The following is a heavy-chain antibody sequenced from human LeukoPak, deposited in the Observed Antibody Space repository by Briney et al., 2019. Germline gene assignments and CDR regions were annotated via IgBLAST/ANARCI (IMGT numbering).Heavy chain of an antibody. J-gene: IGHJ4*02. CDR3: ARLMVGGLHFDY. CDR1: GGSISSSSYY. V-gene: IGHV4-39*01. D-gene: IGHD3-10*02. CDR2: IYYSGST. Sequence: PSETLSLTCTVSGGSISSSSYYWGWIRQPPGKGLEWIGSIYYSGSTYYNPSLKSRVTISVDTSKNQFSLKLSSVTAADTAVYYCARLMVGGLHFDYWGQGTLVTVSS.